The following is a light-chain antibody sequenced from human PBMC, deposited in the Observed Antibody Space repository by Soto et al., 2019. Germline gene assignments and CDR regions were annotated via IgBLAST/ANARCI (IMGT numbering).Light chain of an antibody. J-gene: IGLJ1*01. CDR1: SSDVGGYNY. Sequence: QSALTQPPSASGSPGQSVTISCTGTSSDVGGYNYVSWYQQHPGKAPKLMIYEVSKRPSGVPDRFSGSKSGNTASLTVSGLQAEDEADYYYSSYADSNNYVFGTGTKLTVL. CDR2: EVS. CDR3: SSYADSNNYV. V-gene: IGLV2-8*01.